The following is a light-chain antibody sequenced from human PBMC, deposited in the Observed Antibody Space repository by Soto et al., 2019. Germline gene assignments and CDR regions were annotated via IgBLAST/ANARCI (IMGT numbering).Light chain of an antibody. CDR2: GAS. CDR1: QSVYSSY. V-gene: IGKV3-20*01. Sequence: EIVLTQSPGALSLSPGERATLSCRASQSVYSSYLAWYQQKPGQAPRLLIYGASSRATGSPDRFSGSGSGRDFSLTINRLEPEDSAVYYCQQYGTSPPITFGQGTRLEIK. J-gene: IGKJ5*01. CDR3: QQYGTSPPIT.